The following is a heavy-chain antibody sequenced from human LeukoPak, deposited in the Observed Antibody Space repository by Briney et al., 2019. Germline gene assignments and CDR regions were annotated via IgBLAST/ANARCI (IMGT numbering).Heavy chain of an antibody. J-gene: IGHJ5*02. CDR3: AKGASYYSFDP. Sequence: GGSLRLSCGVSGFTFSDYGMSWVRQAPGQGLEWVASISDSGEVTFKTDSVKGRFTISRDNSKNALYLQMNYLRAEDTAVYYCAKGASYYSFDPWGQGTQVAVSS. V-gene: IGHV3-23*01. D-gene: IGHD3-10*01. CDR1: GFTFSDYG. CDR2: ISDSGEVT.